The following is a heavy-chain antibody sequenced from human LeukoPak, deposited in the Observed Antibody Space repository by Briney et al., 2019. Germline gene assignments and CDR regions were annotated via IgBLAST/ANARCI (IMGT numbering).Heavy chain of an antibody. CDR2: IFYSGST. D-gene: IGHD3-22*01. J-gene: IGHJ5*02. V-gene: IGHV4-39*07. CDR3: AREDYYDSSGHSWFGP. CDR1: GCSISTSSYY. Sequence: SETLSLTCTVSGCSISTSSYYWVWVRQPPGKGLEWMGNIFYSGSTYYSPSLKSRVTISLDTSRNHFSLKLSSVTAADTAVYYCAREDYYDSSGHSWFGPWGQGTLVTVSS.